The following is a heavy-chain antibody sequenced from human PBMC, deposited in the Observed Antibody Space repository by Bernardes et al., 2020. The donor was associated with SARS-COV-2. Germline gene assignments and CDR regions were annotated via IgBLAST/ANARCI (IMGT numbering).Heavy chain of an antibody. CDR3: ARDAGWNSPEGFDY. CDR2: LAHTGDA. Sequence: SETLSLTCTVSGGSISSSSYYWGWIRQPPGKGLEWIGSLAHTGDAHYNPSLKTPVTISLDTSKNQFSLNLRSVTAADTAVYYCARDAGWNSPEGFDYWGQGTLVTVSS. D-gene: IGHD1-7*01. J-gene: IGHJ4*02. V-gene: IGHV4-39*07. CDR1: GGSISSSSYY.